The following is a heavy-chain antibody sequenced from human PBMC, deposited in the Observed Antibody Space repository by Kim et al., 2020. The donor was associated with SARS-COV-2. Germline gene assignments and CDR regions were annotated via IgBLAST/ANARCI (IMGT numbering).Heavy chain of an antibody. D-gene: IGHD5-18*01. CDR1: GFTFSSYS. J-gene: IGHJ2*01. Sequence: GGSLRLSCAASGFTFSSYSMNWVRQAPGKGLEWVSSISSSSSYIYYADSVKGRFTISRDNAKNSLYLQMNSLRAEDTAVYYCARAGDSYGPSLYWYFDLWGRGTLVTVSS. CDR3: ARAGDSYGPSLYWYFDL. V-gene: IGHV3-21*01. CDR2: ISSSSSYI.